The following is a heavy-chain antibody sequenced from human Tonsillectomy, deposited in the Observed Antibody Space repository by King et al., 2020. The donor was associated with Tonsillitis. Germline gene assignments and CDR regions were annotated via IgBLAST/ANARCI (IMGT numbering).Heavy chain of an antibody. CDR2: ISASRSSL. Sequence: DVQLVESGGGLVKPGGSLRLSCVASGFTFSNHDMSWIRQAPGKGLEWVSTISASRSSLSYADSVRGRVTISTDNAKNSLYLQMNSLRDDDTAIHYCASDPNCGSRDRGQGTLVTVSS. J-gene: IGHJ4*01. D-gene: IGHD7-27*01. CDR3: ASDPNCGSRD. CDR1: GFTFSNHD. V-gene: IGHV3-21*06.